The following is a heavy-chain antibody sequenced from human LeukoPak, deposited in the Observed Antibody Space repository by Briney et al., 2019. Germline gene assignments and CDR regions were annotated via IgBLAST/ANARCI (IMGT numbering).Heavy chain of an antibody. CDR3: ARGHVGSYVYYYYGMDV. J-gene: IGHJ6*02. V-gene: IGHV4-34*01. Sequence: SETLSLTCAVYGGSFSGYYWSWIRQPPGKGLEWIGELTHSKSTNYNPPLKSRVTISVDTSKKQFSLKLSSVTAADTAVYYCARGHVGSYVYYYYGMDVWGQGTTVTVSS. D-gene: IGHD3-10*02. CDR2: LTHSKST. CDR1: GGSFSGYY.